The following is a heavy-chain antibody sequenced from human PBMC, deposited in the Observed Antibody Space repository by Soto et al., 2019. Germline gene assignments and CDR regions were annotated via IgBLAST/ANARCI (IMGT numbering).Heavy chain of an antibody. V-gene: IGHV4-59*08. CDR1: GGSISSYY. Sequence: PSETLPLTCTVSGGSISSYYWSWIRQPPGKGLEWIGYIYYSGSTNYNPSLKSRVAISVDTSKNQFSLKLSSVTAADTAVYYCATLAPSDMRPYYYYMDVWGKGTTVTVSS. CDR2: IYYSGST. D-gene: IGHD2-15*01. CDR3: ATLAPSDMRPYYYYMDV. J-gene: IGHJ6*03.